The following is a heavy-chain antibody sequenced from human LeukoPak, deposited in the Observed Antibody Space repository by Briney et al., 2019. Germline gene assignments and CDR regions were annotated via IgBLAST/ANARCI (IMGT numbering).Heavy chain of an antibody. D-gene: IGHD6-25*01. Sequence: PSETLSLTCTVSGGSISSYYWGWIRQPPGKGLEWIGYIYYSGSTNYNPSLKSRVTISVETSKNQFSLKLSSVTAADTAVYYCAREGQGGDYYYYYYMDVWGKGTTVTISS. CDR3: AREGQGGDYYYYYYMDV. CDR1: GGSISSYY. V-gene: IGHV4-59*12. J-gene: IGHJ6*03. CDR2: IYYSGST.